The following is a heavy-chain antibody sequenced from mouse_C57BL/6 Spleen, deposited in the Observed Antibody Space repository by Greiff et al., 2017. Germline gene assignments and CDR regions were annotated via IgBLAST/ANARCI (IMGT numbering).Heavy chain of an antibody. Sequence: QVQLKQPGAELVKPGASVKMSCKASGYTFTSYWITWVKQRPGQGLEWIGDIYPGSGSTNYNEKFKSKATLTVDTSSSTAYMQLSSLTSEDSAVYYCAPYYSNYDWYFDVWGTGTTVTVSS. D-gene: IGHD2-5*01. V-gene: IGHV1-55*01. J-gene: IGHJ1*03. CDR3: APYYSNYDWYFDV. CDR1: GYTFTSYW. CDR2: IYPGSGST.